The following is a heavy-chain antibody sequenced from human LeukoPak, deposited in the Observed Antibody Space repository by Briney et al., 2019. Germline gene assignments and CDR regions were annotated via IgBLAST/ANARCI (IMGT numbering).Heavy chain of an antibody. CDR2: ISWNSGSI. CDR3: AKGSITMVRGVLNWFDP. V-gene: IGHV3-9*01. Sequence: PGGSLRLSCAASGFTFDDYAMHWVRQAPGKGLEWASGISWNSGSIGYADSVKGRFTISRDNAKNSLYLQMNSLRAEDTALYYCAKGSITMVRGVLNWFDPWGQGTLVTASS. J-gene: IGHJ5*02. CDR1: GFTFDDYA. D-gene: IGHD3-10*01.